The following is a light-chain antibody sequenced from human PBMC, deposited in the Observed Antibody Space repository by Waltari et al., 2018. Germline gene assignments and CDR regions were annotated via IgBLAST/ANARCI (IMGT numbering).Light chain of an antibody. CDR1: SSNIGSNT. J-gene: IGLJ1*01. Sequence: QSVLTQPPSASGTPGQRVTISCSGSSSNIGSNTVNWYQQLPGTAPKLLIYSNNQRPSGVPDRFAGSKSGTSASLAISGLQSEDEADYYCAAWDDSLNVLGTGTKVIVL. CDR3: AAWDDSLNV. CDR2: SNN. V-gene: IGLV1-44*01.